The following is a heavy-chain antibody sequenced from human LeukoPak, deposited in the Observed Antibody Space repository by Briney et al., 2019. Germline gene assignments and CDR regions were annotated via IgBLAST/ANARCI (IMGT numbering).Heavy chain of an antibody. J-gene: IGHJ4*02. Sequence: TGGSLRLSCTVSGFTISSNSMSWVRQAPGKGLEWVSFIYSSVTHYSDSVKGRFTISRDNSMNTLFLQMNSLRAEDTAVYYCARRAGAYSHPYDYWGQGTLVTVSS. D-gene: IGHD4/OR15-4a*01. CDR2: IYSSVT. V-gene: IGHV3-53*01. CDR1: GFTISSNS. CDR3: ARRAGAYSHPYDY.